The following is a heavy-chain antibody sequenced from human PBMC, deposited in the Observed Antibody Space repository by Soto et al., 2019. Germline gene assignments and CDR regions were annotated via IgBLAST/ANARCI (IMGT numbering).Heavy chain of an antibody. CDR1: GYTLTELS. V-gene: IGHV1-24*01. Sequence: AAVKVSCKVSGYTLTELSMHWVRQAPGKGLEWMGGFDPEDGETIYAQKFQGRVTMTEDTSTDTAYMELSSLRSEDTAVYYCATYDYVWGSFRPWGQGTLVTVSS. CDR3: ATYDYVWGSFRP. J-gene: IGHJ4*02. CDR2: FDPEDGET. D-gene: IGHD3-16*02.